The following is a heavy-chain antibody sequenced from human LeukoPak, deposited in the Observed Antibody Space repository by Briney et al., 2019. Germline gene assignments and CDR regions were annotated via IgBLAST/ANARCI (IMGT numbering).Heavy chain of an antibody. Sequence: SETLXXTCTVSGGSFSSHTYYWGWVRQPPGKGREWIGSMHYIGSIYYNPALKSRVTISIDTSKNQFSLNLSSVTAADTAVYYCARKTYSSGWRVPIDYWGRGTLVTVSS. CDR1: GGSFSSHTYY. CDR2: MHYIGSI. J-gene: IGHJ4*02. CDR3: ARKTYSSGWRVPIDY. D-gene: IGHD6-19*01. V-gene: IGHV4-39*01.